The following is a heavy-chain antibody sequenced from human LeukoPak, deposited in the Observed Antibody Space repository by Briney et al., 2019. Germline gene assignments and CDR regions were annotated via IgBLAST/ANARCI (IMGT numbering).Heavy chain of an antibody. CDR3: ARGKPYSSGYYPHYYYMDV. CDR1: GGSFSGYY. CDR2: IYYSGST. D-gene: IGHD3-22*01. V-gene: IGHV4-34*01. Sequence: PSETLSLTCAVYGGSFSGYYWGWIRQPPGKGLEWIGSIYYSGSTYYNPSLKSRVTISLDTSKNQFSLKLSSVTAADTAVYYCARGKPYSSGYYPHYYYMDVWGKGTTVTVSS. J-gene: IGHJ6*03.